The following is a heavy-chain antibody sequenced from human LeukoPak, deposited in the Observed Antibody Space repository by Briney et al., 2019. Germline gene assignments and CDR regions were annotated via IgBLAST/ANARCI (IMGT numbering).Heavy chain of an antibody. J-gene: IGHJ4*02. Sequence: SETLSLTCAVYGGSFSGYYWSWIRQPPGKGLEWIGEINHSGSTNYNPSLKSRVTISVDTSKNQFSLKLSSVTAADTAVYYCAREVRGVIIPYFDYWGQGTLVTVSS. CDR1: GGSFSGYY. D-gene: IGHD3-10*01. CDR2: INHSGST. CDR3: AREVRGVIIPYFDY. V-gene: IGHV4-34*01.